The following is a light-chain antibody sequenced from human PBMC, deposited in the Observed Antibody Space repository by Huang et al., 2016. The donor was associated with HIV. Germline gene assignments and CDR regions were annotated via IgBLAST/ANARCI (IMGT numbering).Light chain of an antibody. V-gene: IGKV1-39*01. Sequence: DIQMTQSPSSLSASVGDRVIITCWASQSVGGYLNWYQQKPGEAPKLLIYAASLLKSGVPARFSGSGSGTDFTLSISSLQPEDFTAYYCQQSYRTPRTFGQGTKLEI. J-gene: IGKJ2*01. CDR1: QSVGGY. CDR3: QQSYRTPRT. CDR2: AAS.